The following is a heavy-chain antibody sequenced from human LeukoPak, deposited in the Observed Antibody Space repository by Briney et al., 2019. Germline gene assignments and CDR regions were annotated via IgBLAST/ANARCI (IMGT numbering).Heavy chain of an antibody. CDR3: AKDSRGANFFGDFDY. Sequence: GGSLRLSCAASGFTFSLYGMHWVRQAPGKGLEWVALISNEGSKTYYADSVKGRFTISRDHSKNTVYLQVSSLRADDTAVYYCAKDSRGANFFGDFDYWGQGTLVTVSS. J-gene: IGHJ4*02. D-gene: IGHD3-10*01. CDR2: ISNEGSKT. V-gene: IGHV3-30*02. CDR1: GFTFSLYG.